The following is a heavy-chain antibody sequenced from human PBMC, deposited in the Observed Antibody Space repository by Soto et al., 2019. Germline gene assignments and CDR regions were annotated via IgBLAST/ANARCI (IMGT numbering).Heavy chain of an antibody. Sequence: EVQLAESGGGLVQPGGSLKLSCAASGFTFSGSAMHWVRQASGKGLEWVGRIRSKANSYATAYAASVKGRFTISRDDSKNTAYLQMNSLKTEDTAVYYCTWAIYSSSSNRGYYYYMDVWGKGTTVTVSS. D-gene: IGHD6-6*01. J-gene: IGHJ6*03. CDR3: TWAIYSSSSNRGYYYYMDV. CDR2: IRSKANSYAT. V-gene: IGHV3-73*01. CDR1: GFTFSGSA.